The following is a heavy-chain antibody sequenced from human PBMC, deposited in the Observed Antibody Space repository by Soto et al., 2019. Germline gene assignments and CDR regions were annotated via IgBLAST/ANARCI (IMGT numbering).Heavy chain of an antibody. CDR2: IIDSGAST. D-gene: IGHD6-13*01. CDR1: GFTFSSCA. CDR3: TRDRPGIAAAVANTFDY. J-gene: IGHJ4*02. Sequence: GGSLRLSCAASGFTFSSCAMGWVRQAPGKGLEWVSDIIDSGASTYYADSVKGRFTISRDNSKSTLYLQMNSLRAEDTAVYYCTRDRPGIAAAVANTFDYWGQGTLVTVSS. V-gene: IGHV3-23*01.